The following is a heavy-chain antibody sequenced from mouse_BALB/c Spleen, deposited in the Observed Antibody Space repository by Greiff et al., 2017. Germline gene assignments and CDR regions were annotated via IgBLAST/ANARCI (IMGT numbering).Heavy chain of an antibody. V-gene: IGHV5-17*02. CDR3: ARSRGSHWYFDV. J-gene: IGHJ1*01. CDR1: GFTFSSFG. CDR2: ISSGSSTI. Sequence: EVMLVESGGGLVQPGGSRKLSCAASGFTFSSFGMHWVRQAPEKGLEWVAYISSGSSTIYYADTVKGRFTISRDNPKNTLFLQMTSLRSEDKAMYYCARSRGSHWYFDVWGAGTTVTVSS.